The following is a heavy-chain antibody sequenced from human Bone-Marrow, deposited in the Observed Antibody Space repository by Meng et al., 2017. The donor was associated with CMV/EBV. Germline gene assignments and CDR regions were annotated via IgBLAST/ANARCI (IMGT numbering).Heavy chain of an antibody. CDR3: ARRREYCTTGACQTYFDQ. CDR1: GFTFSSYA. V-gene: IGHV3-66*02. D-gene: IGHD2/OR15-2a*01. J-gene: IGHJ4*02. Sequence: GESLKISCAASGFTFSSYAMGWVRQAPGKGLEWVALLYSGGSMYYADSVKGRFTLSRDNSKNTLYLQMTSLTPEDTALYYCARRREYCTTGACQTYFDQWGPGTRVTGSS. CDR2: LYSGGSM.